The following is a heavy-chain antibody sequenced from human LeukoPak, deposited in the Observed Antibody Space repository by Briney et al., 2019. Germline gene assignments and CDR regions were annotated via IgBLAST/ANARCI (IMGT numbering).Heavy chain of an antibody. Sequence: GGSLRLSCSASGFTFDDYTMHWVRQAPGKGLEWVSLISWDGGSTYYADSVKGRFTISRDNSKNSLYPQMNSLRTEDTALYYCAKGLNYYYYYGMDVWGQGTTVTVSS. J-gene: IGHJ6*02. CDR3: AKGLNYYYYYGMDV. CDR1: GFTFDDYT. CDR2: ISWDGGST. V-gene: IGHV3-43*01.